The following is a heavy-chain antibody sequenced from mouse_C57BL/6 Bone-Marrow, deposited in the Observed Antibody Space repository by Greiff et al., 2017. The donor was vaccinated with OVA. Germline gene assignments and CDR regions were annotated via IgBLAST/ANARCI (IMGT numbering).Heavy chain of an antibody. D-gene: IGHD2-1*01. V-gene: IGHV3-6*01. CDR2: ISYDGSN. J-gene: IGHJ3*01. Sequence: EVKLMESGPGLVKPSQSLSLTCSVTGYSITSGYYWNWIRQFPGNKLEWMGYISYDGSNNYNPSLKNRISITRDTSKNQFFLKLNSVTTEDTATYYCAREGGYGNYAWFAYWGQGTLVTVSA. CDR3: AREGGYGNYAWFAY. CDR1: GYSITSGYY.